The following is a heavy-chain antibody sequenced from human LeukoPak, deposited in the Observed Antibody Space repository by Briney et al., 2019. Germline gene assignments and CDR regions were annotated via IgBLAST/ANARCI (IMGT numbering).Heavy chain of an antibody. CDR3: ARVGPSYGSGSYYNYYYYMDV. CDR2: ISSSSSYI. J-gene: IGHJ6*03. V-gene: IGHV3-21*01. CDR1: GFTFSSYS. Sequence: PGGSLRLSCAASGFTFSSYSMNWVRQAPGKGLEWVSSISSSSSYIYYADSVKGRFTISRDNAKNSLYLQMNSLRAEDTAVYYCARVGPSYGSGSYYNYYYYMDVWGKGTTVTVSS. D-gene: IGHD3-10*01.